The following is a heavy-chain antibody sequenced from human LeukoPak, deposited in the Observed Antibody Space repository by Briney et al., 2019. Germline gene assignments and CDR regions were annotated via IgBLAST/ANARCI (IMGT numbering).Heavy chain of an antibody. CDR2: IRDDGSNK. CDR1: GFTFSSYG. CDR3: AKAADIVATIAAISDY. D-gene: IGHD5-12*01. Sequence: GGSLRLSCASSGFTFSSYGMHWVRQAPGKGLEWVSFIRDDGSNKYYADSVKGRFTISRDNSKNTLYLQMNSLRAEDTAVYYCAKAADIVATIAAISDYWGQGTLVTVSS. V-gene: IGHV3-30*02. J-gene: IGHJ4*02.